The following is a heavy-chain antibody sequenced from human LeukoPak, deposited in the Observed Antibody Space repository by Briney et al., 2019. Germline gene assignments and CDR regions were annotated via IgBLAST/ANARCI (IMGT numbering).Heavy chain of an antibody. J-gene: IGHJ6*03. V-gene: IGHV3-23*01. CDR2: ISGSGGST. CDR1: GFTFSSYA. Sequence: PGGSLRLSCAASGFTFSSYAMSWVRQAPGKGLEWVSAISGSGGSTYYADSVKGRFTISRDNAKNSLYLQMDSVSAADSAIYYCVRLDLGDEAYYYYMDLCGEGTAVTLSS. CDR3: VRLDLGDEAYYYYMDL. D-gene: IGHD3-16*01.